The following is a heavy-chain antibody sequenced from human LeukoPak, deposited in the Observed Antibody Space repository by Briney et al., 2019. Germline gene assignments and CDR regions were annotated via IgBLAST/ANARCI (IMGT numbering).Heavy chain of an antibody. CDR1: GFTFSSYS. D-gene: IGHD3-22*01. CDR2: ISSGGSYI. V-gene: IGHV3-21*01. J-gene: IGHJ3*02. Sequence: GGSLRLSCAASGFTFSSYSMNWVRQAPGEGLEWVSSISSGGSYIYYADSVKGRFTISRDNAKNSLYLQMNSLRAEDTAVYYCAREEANYYDSSGWVHAFDIWGQGTMVTVSS. CDR3: AREEANYYDSSGWVHAFDI.